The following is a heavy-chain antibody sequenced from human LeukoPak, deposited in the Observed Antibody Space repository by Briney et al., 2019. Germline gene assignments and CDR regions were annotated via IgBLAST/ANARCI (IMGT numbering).Heavy chain of an antibody. V-gene: IGHV4-34*01. CDR2: INHSGST. J-gene: IGHJ6*03. CDR1: GGSFSGYY. D-gene: IGHD3-10*01. CDR3: ARDSYYYGSGSYYNDYYYYYMDV. Sequence: PSETLSLTCAVYGGSFSGYYWSWIRQPPGKGLEWIGEINHSGSTNYNPSLKSRVTMSVDTSKNQFSLKLSSVTAADTAVYYCARDSYYYGSGSYYNDYYYYYMDVWGKGTTVTISS.